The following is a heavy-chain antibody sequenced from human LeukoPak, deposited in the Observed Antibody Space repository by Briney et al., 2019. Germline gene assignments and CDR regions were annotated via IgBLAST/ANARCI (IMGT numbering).Heavy chain of an antibody. CDR3: ARGVVLTGYPLDF. J-gene: IGHJ4*02. V-gene: IGHV4-61*01. CDR2: TYYSGST. D-gene: IGHD3-9*01. Sequence: SETLSLTCTVSGGSVSSGSYYWSWIRQPPGKGLECIGYTYYSGSTNYNPSLKSRVTISVDTSKKQFSLKLSSVTAADMAVYYCARGVVLTGYPLDFWGRGTLVTVSS. CDR1: GGSVSSGSYY.